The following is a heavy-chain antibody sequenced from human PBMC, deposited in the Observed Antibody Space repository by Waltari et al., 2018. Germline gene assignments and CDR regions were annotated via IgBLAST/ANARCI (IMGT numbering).Heavy chain of an antibody. CDR1: GDSMNYW. J-gene: IGHJ4*02. D-gene: IGHD2-15*01. CDR2: VLGSGRT. Sequence: QLQLQESGPGLVKPSGTLSLICAVSGDSMNYWWMWVRQPPGTGLEWIGQVLGSGRTNYNPSFASRVTISLDTSTHQFALKMTSATAADTALYYCARDRGRGLYLDTWGQGILVTVSP. V-gene: IGHV4-4*02. CDR3: ARDRGRGLYLDT.